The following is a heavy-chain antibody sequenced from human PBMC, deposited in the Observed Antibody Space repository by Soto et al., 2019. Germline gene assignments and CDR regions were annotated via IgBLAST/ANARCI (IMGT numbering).Heavy chain of an antibody. J-gene: IGHJ6*03. CDR2: IKQDGSEK. D-gene: IGHD3-10*01. V-gene: IGHV3-7*01. CDR3: ARARVRDYYMDV. CDR1: GFTFSSYW. Sequence: GGSLRLSCAASGFTFSSYWMSWVRQAPGKGLEWVANIKQDGSEKYYVDSVKGRFTISRDNSKNSLYLQMNSPRAEDTAVYYCARARVRDYYMDVWGKGTTVTVSS.